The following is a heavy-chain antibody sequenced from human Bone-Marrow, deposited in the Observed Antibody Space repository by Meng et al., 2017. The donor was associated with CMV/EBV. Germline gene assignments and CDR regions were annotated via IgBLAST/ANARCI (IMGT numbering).Heavy chain of an antibody. D-gene: IGHD2-2*01. J-gene: IGHJ4*02. CDR1: GLTFSSYW. Sequence: GESLKISCAASGLTFSSYWMSWVRQAPGKGLEWVANIKQDGSEKYYVDSVKGRFTISRDNAKNSLYLQMNSLRAEDTAVYYCATLYQLRYGYWGQGTLVTVSS. CDR3: ATLYQLRYGY. V-gene: IGHV3-7*01. CDR2: IKQDGSEK.